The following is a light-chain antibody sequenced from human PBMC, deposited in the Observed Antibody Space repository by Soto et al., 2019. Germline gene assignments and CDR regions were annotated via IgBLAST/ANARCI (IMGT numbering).Light chain of an antibody. Sequence: ELVLTQSPATLSVSPGERATLSCRASQRVGINFLAWYQQKPGQAPRLLIYGISARAIGVPDRFSGSGSGTEFTLTISSLQSEDFAVYYCQQYTSWPITFGQGTRLEIK. J-gene: IGKJ5*01. CDR3: QQYTSWPIT. V-gene: IGKV3-15*01. CDR1: QRVGIN. CDR2: GIS.